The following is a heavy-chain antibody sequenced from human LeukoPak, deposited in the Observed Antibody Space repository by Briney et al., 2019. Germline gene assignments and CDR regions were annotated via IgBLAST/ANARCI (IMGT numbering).Heavy chain of an antibody. D-gene: IGHD7-27*01. J-gene: IGHJ4*02. CDR1: GFTFSTYT. V-gene: IGHV3-23*01. CDR3: AIDPNWGTHS. CDR2: IGSSGGGI. Sequence: GGSLRLSCAASGFTFSTYTMYWVRHPPGKRLEWVSIIGSSGGGIHYADSVKGRFTISRDNSKNALYLQMNSLRVEDTAVYYCAIDPNWGTHSWGQGVLLNVSS.